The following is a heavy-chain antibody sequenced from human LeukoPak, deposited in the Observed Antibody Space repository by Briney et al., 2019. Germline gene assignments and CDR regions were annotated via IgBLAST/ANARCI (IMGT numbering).Heavy chain of an antibody. J-gene: IGHJ6*02. Sequence: GGSLRLSCAASGFTFSSYAMHWVRQAPGKGLEWVSAISGSGGSTYYADSVKGRFTISRDNSKNTLYLQMNSLRAEDTAVYYCAKDAYDSSGYYFTYYYYYGMDVWGQGTTVTVSS. V-gene: IGHV3-23*01. CDR2: ISGSGGST. D-gene: IGHD3-22*01. CDR1: GFTFSSYA. CDR3: AKDAYDSSGYYFTYYYYYGMDV.